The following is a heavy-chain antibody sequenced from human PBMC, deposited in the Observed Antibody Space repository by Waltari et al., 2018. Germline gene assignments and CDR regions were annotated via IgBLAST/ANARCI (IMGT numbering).Heavy chain of an antibody. CDR3: ARAPYCTNGVCSEDWYFDL. V-gene: IGHV4-39*01. Sequence: QLQLQESGPGLVKPAETLSLTCTVSGGSISSSSYYWGWIRQPPGKGLEWIGSIYYSGSTYYNPSLKSRVTISVDTSKNQFSLKLSSVTAADTAVYYCARAPYCTNGVCSEDWYFDLWGRGTLVTVSS. CDR1: GGSISSSSYY. J-gene: IGHJ2*01. D-gene: IGHD2-8*01. CDR2: IYYSGST.